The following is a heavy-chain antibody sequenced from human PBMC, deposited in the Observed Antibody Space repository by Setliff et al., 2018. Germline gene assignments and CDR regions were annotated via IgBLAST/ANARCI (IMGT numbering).Heavy chain of an antibody. J-gene: IGHJ4*02. CDR3: ARAGLAAAGRKGVFDH. Sequence: ASVKVSCKASGYTFTSYYMHWVRQAPGQGLEWMGMVNPGGGSSTSTQGFQGRVTMTRDTSTNTAYMELNSLTSNDTAVYYCARAGLAAAGRKGVFDHWGQGTLVTVSS. CDR1: GYTFTSYY. D-gene: IGHD6-13*01. V-gene: IGHV1-46*01. CDR2: VNPGGGSS.